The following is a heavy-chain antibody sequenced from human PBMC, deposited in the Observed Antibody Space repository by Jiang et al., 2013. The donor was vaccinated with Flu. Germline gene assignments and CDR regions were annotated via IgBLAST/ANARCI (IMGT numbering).Heavy chain of an antibody. CDR3: ARDHGQLAGNWFDP. V-gene: IGHV4-61*01. D-gene: IGHD6-6*01. Sequence: GLVKPSETLSLTCTVSGGSVSSGSYYWSWIRQPPGKGLEWIGYIYYSGSTNYNPSLKSRVTISVDTSKNQFSLKLSSVTAADTAVYYCARDHGQLAGNWFDPWGQGTLVTVSS. CDR1: GGSVSSGSYY. J-gene: IGHJ5*02. CDR2: IYYSGST.